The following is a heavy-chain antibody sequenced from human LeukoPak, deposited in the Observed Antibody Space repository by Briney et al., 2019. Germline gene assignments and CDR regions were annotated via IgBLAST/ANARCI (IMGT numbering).Heavy chain of an antibody. V-gene: IGHV3-30*02. Sequence: GGSLRLSCAASGFTFSSYGMHWARQAPGKGLEWVAFIRYDGSNKYYADSVKGRFTISRDNSKNTLYLQMNSLRAEDTAVYYCAKNLEGYSYGCYFDYWGQGALVTVSS. CDR1: GFTFSSYG. CDR2: IRYDGSNK. CDR3: AKNLEGYSYGCYFDY. J-gene: IGHJ4*02. D-gene: IGHD5-18*01.